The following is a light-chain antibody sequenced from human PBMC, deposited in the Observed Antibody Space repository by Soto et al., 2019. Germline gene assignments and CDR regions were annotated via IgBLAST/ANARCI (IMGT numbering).Light chain of an antibody. CDR3: AAWDDSLSGYV. CDR1: SSNIGSNY. V-gene: IGLV1-47*01. J-gene: IGLJ1*01. Sequence: QSVLTQPPSASGTPGQRVTISCSGSSSNIGSNYVYWYQQLPGTAPKLLIYRNNQRPSGVPDRFSGSKSGTSASLANSGLRSEDEADYYCAAWDDSLSGYVFGTRTKLTFL. CDR2: RNN.